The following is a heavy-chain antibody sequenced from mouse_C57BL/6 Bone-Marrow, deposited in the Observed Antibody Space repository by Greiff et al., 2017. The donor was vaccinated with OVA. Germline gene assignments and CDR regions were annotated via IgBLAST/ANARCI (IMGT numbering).Heavy chain of an antibody. J-gene: IGHJ4*01. Sequence: QVQLQQSGAELARPGASVKLSCKASGYTFTSYGISWVKQRTGQGLEWIGEIYPRSGNTYYNEKFKGKATLTADKSSSTAYVELRSLTSEDSAVYFCAMPLYYYGSSPYAMDYWGQGTSVTVSS. V-gene: IGHV1-81*01. CDR3: AMPLYYYGSSPYAMDY. CDR2: IYPRSGNT. CDR1: GYTFTSYG. D-gene: IGHD1-1*01.